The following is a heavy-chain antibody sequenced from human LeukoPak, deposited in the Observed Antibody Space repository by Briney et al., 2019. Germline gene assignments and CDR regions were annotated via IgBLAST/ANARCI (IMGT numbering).Heavy chain of an antibody. D-gene: IGHD2-21*02. CDR3: AVYCSGGCYSCLV. J-gene: IGHJ4*02. CDR2: ISGASGTT. V-gene: IGHV3-23*01. Sequence: PGGSLRLSCAASGFTVSSNSMSWVRQAPGKGLEWVSTISGASGTTYYADSVKGRFTISRDNSKNTLYLQMNSLRAEDTAVYYCAVYCSGGCYSCLVWGQGTLVTVSS. CDR1: GFTVSSNS.